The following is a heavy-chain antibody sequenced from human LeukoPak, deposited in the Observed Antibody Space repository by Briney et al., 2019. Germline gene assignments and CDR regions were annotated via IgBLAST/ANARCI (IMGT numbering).Heavy chain of an antibody. CDR1: GFTFSSYG. J-gene: IGHJ4*02. CDR3: AKDNFLVGSSWGFDY. V-gene: IGHV3-30*18. D-gene: IGHD6-6*01. Sequence: GGSLRLSCAASGFTFSSYGMHWVRQAPGKGLEWVAVISYDGSNKYYADSVKGRFTISRDNSKNTLYLQMNSLRAEDTAVYYCAKDNFLVGSSWGFDYWGQGTLVTVSS. CDR2: ISYDGSNK.